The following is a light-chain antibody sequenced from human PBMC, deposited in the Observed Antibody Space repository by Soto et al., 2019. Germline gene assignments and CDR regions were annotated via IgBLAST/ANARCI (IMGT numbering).Light chain of an antibody. J-gene: IGKJ1*01. Sequence: FQMTQSPSSLSASVGDRVTITCRASQDISDHLAWYQHKPGKVPKLLIYETSTLHSGVPSRFSGGGSGTDFTLTISGLQPEDVATYYCQNYNGTPRTFAQGTKVELK. V-gene: IGKV1-27*01. CDR3: QNYNGTPRT. CDR2: ETS. CDR1: QDISDH.